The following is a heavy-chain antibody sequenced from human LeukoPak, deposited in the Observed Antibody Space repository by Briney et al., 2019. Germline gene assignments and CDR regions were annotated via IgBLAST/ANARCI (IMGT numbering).Heavy chain of an antibody. J-gene: IGHJ3*02. Sequence: PGGSLRLSCAASGYTFTSYYMHWVRQAPGQGLEWMGIINPSGGSTSYAQKFQGRVTMTRDTSTSTVYMELSSLRSEDTAVYYCARGVVVTRTPLFDIWGQGTMVTVSS. CDR2: INPSGGST. CDR3: ARGVVVTRTPLFDI. CDR1: GYTFTSYY. V-gene: IGHV1-46*01. D-gene: IGHD2-15*01.